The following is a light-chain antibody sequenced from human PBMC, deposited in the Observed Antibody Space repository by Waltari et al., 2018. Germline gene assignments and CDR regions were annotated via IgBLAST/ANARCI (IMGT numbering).Light chain of an antibody. CDR3: QQSYITPLT. CDR1: QIISTN. J-gene: IGKJ1*01. V-gene: IGKV1-39*01. Sequence: DIQMPQSPSSLSASVGDTVTITCRSSQIISTNLNWYQQKPGRAPKLLIYSASSLQSGVPSRFSGSRSGPDVSLSISNIQPEDFATYYCQQSYITPLTFGQGTRVEI. CDR2: SAS.